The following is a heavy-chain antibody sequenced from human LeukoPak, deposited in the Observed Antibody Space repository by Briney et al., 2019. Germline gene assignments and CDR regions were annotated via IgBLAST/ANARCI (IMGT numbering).Heavy chain of an antibody. CDR2: IYSGGST. CDR1: GFTVSSNY. Sequence: GGSLRLSCAASGFTVSSNYMSWVRQAPGKVLEWVSVIYSGGSTYYADSVKGRFTISRDNSKNTLYLQMNSLRAEDTAVYYCARGTTVTPRLDWGQGTLVTVSS. J-gene: IGHJ4*02. CDR3: ARGTTVTPRLD. V-gene: IGHV3-53*01. D-gene: IGHD4-17*01.